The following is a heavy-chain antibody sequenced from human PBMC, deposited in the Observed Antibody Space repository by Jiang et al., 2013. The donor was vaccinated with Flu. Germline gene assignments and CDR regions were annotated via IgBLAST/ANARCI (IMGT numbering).Heavy chain of an antibody. V-gene: IGHV4-34*01. D-gene: IGHD3-3*01. CDR3: ASGLRFLEWFSGGRDGMDV. J-gene: IGHJ6*02. Sequence: KSRVTISVDTSKNQFSLKLSSVTAADTAVYYCASGLRFLEWFSGGRDGMDVWGQGTTVTVSS.